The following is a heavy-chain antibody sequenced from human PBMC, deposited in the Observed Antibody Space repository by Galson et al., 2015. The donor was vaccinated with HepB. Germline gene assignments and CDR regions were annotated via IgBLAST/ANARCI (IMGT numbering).Heavy chain of an antibody. CDR2: IGRKAYGGTT. Sequence: SGAEVKKSGESLRLSCAASGFPFGDYAMAWFRQTPGKGLEWLGFIGRKAYGGTTEYAASVKGRFIISRDDSRSIAHVQINSLRPEDTAVYYCTRTGDTNGYYYMDAWGKGTTVTVSS. CDR3: TRTGDTNGYYYMDA. CDR1: GFPFGDYA. J-gene: IGHJ6*03. V-gene: IGHV3-49*05. D-gene: IGHD3-10*01.